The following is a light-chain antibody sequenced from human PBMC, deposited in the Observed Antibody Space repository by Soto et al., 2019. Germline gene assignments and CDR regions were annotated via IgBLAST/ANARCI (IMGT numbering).Light chain of an antibody. Sequence: EIVLTQSPCTLSLSPGERATLSCRASQSFSSNFLAWYQQKPGQTPRLLIYGASNRATGIPDRFSGSGSGTDFTLTISRLEPEDFAVYYCQQYGSSPQTFGQGTKVDI. CDR2: GAS. CDR1: QSFSSNF. CDR3: QQYGSSPQT. V-gene: IGKV3-20*01. J-gene: IGKJ1*01.